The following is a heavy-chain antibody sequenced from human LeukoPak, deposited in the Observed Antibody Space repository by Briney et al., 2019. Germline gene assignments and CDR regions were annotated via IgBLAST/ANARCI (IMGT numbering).Heavy chain of an antibody. V-gene: IGHV3-20*04. J-gene: IGHJ6*03. CDR2: INWNGGST. CDR1: GFTFSSYS. CDR3: ARGGGYSSMDV. Sequence: GGSLRLSCAASGFTFSSYSMNWVRQAPGKGLEWVPGINWNGGSTGYADSVKGRFTISRDNAKNSLYLQMNSLRAEDTALYYCARGGGYSSMDVWGKGTTVTVSS. D-gene: IGHD6-13*01.